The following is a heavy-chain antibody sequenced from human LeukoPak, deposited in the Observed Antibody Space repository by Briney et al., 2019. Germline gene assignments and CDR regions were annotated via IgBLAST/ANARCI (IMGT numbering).Heavy chain of an antibody. V-gene: IGHV1-18*01. CDR3: ARADTSMNTPQNAFDL. CDR1: GYSFTNYG. D-gene: IGHD5-18*01. CDR2: ISTYNRNT. J-gene: IGHJ3*01. Sequence: ASVKVSCKASGYSFTNYGISWVRQAPGQGLEWLGWISTYNRNTKYAEKFQGRVTMTTDTSTSTAYMDLRSLRSDDTATYYCARADTSMNTPQNAFDLWGQGTVATVSS.